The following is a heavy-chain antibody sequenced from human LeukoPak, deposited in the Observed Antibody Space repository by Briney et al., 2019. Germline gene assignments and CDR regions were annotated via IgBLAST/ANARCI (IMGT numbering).Heavy chain of an antibody. D-gene: IGHD4-17*01. V-gene: IGHV4-59*08. CDR1: GGPISSSY. Sequence: SETLSLTRTVSGGPISSSYWSWIRQPPGKTLEWIGYIYHTGTTKYNPSLKSRVTISIDTSRNHFSLRLTSVTAADSAVYYCASRDYGDTVELLWGQGTLVTVSS. CDR2: IYHTGTT. J-gene: IGHJ4*02. CDR3: ASRDYGDTVELL.